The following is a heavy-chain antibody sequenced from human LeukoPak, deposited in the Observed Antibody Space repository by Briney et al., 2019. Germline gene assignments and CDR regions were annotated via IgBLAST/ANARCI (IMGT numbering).Heavy chain of an antibody. CDR2: ISGSGGST. J-gene: IGHJ3*02. V-gene: IGHV3-23*01. CDR3: ANESTVANLKDNDAFGI. D-gene: IGHD4-11*01. Sequence: GGSLRLSCAASGFTFSSYAMSWVRQAPGKGLEWVSAISGSGGSTYYADSVKGRFTISRDNSKNTLYLQMNSLRAEDTAVYYCANESTVANLKDNDAFGIWGQGTMVTVSS. CDR1: GFTFSSYA.